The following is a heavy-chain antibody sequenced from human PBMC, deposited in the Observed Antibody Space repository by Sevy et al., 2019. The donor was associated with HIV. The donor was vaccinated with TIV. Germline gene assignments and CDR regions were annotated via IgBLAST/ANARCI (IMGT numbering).Heavy chain of an antibody. CDR1: GFTFGDYA. J-gene: IGHJ4*02. CDR3: TVSGEILTGYYVDY. V-gene: IGHV3-49*03. D-gene: IGHD3-9*01. Sequence: GGSLRLSCTASGFTFGDYAMSWFRQAPGKGLEWVGFIRSKTNGRTTEYAASLKGIFTISRDDSKSIAYLQMNSLKTEDTAVYYCTVSGEILTGYYVDYWGQGTLVTVSS. CDR2: IRSKTNGRTT.